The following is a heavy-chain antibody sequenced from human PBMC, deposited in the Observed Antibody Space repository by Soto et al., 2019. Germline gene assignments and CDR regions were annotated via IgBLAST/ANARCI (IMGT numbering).Heavy chain of an antibody. J-gene: IGHJ4*02. D-gene: IGHD2-15*01. CDR2: ISGSGGST. Sequence: SCAASGFTFSSYAMSWVRQAPGKGLEWVSAISGSGGSTYYADSVKGRFTISRDNSKNTLYLQMNSLRAEDTAVYYCAKRKGGSQLVYFDYWGQGTLVTVS. CDR3: AKRKGGSQLVYFDY. CDR1: GFTFSSYA. V-gene: IGHV3-23*01.